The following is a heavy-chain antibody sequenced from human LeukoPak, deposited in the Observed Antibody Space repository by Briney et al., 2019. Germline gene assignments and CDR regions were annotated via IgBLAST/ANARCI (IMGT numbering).Heavy chain of an antibody. CDR1: RYTFTGYY. CDR2: INPNSGGT. V-gene: IGHV1-2*02. CDR3: ARVPGGRAAAGTVIYYMDV. J-gene: IGHJ6*03. Sequence: RASMKVSCKASRYTFTGYYMHWVRQAPGQGLEWMGWINPNSGGTNYAQKFQGRVTMTRDTSISTAYMELSRLRSDDTAVYYCARVPGGRAAAGTVIYYMDVWGKGTTVTVSS. D-gene: IGHD6-13*01.